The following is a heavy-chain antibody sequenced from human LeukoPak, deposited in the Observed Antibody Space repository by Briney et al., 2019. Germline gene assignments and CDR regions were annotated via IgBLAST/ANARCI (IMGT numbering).Heavy chain of an antibody. J-gene: IGHJ5*02. CDR1: GFTFSDYC. D-gene: IGHD6-13*01. Sequence: GGSLRLSCAASGFTFSDYCMSWIHQAPGKGLEWVSYISSSGGTIYYADSVKGRFTISRDNAKNSLYLQMNSLRAEDTAVYYCASWVFRGSSWYPWGQGTLVTVSS. V-gene: IGHV3-11*01. CDR2: ISSSGGTI. CDR3: ASWVFRGSSWYP.